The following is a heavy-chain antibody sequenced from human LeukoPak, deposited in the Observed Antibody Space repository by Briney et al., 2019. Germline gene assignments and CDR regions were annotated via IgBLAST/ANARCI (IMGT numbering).Heavy chain of an antibody. D-gene: IGHD3-3*01. CDR2: RNPNSGNT. J-gene: IGHJ6*03. CDR1: GYTFTSYD. V-gene: IGHV1-8*01. Sequence: ASVKVSCKASGYTFTSYDINWVRQATGQGLEWMGWRNPNSGNTGYAQKFQGRVTMTRNTSISTAYMELSSLRSEETAVYYCVRDEFITIFGVVIINYYYYMDVWGKGTTVTVSS. CDR3: VRDEFITIFGVVIINYYYYMDV.